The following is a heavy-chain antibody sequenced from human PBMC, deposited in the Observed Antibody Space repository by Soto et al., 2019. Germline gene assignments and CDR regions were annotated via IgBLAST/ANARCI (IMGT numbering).Heavy chain of an antibody. D-gene: IGHD1-7*01. J-gene: IGHJ6*03. CDR2: IWYDGSNK. CDR1: GFTFSSYG. Sequence: GGSLRLSCAASGFTFSSYGMHWVRQAPGKGLEWVTVIWYDGSNKYYADSVKGRFTISRDNSKNTLYLQMNSLRAEDTAVYYCARDGLELYYYYMDVWGKGTTVTVSS. V-gene: IGHV3-33*01. CDR3: ARDGLELYYYYMDV.